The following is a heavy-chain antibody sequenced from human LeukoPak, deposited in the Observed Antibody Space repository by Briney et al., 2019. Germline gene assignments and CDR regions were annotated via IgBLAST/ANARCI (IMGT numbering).Heavy chain of an antibody. D-gene: IGHD3-10*01. CDR2: ISGSGGST. J-gene: IGHJ6*02. Sequence: GGSLRLSCAASGFTFSSYAMSWVRQAPGKGLEWVSAISGSGGSTCYADSVKGRFTISRDNSKNTLYLQMNSLRAEDTAVYYCAKHGGSGESHYYYYYGMDVWGQGTTVTVSS. CDR1: GFTFSSYA. V-gene: IGHV3-23*01. CDR3: AKHGGSGESHYYYYYGMDV.